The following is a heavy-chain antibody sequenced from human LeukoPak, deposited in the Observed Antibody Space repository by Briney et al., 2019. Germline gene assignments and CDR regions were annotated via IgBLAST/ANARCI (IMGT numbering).Heavy chain of an antibody. CDR2: IYTSGTT. Sequence: SETLSLTCTVSGGSISGLYWTWIRQPAGKGLEWIGRIYTSGTTNYNPSLKSRVTMSVDTSKNQFSLKLTSVTAADTAVYYCARVLAYWYFDPWGRGTLVTVSS. CDR1: GGSISGLY. CDR3: ARVLAYWYFDP. V-gene: IGHV4-4*07. J-gene: IGHJ2*01.